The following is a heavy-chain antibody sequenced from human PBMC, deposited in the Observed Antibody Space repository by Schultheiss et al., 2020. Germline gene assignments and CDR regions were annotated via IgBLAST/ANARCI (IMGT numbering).Heavy chain of an antibody. V-gene: IGHV3-72*01. Sequence: GGSLRLSCAASGFTFSDHYMDWVRQAPGKGLEWVGRTRNKANSYTTEYAASVKGRFTISRDDSKNSLYLQMNSLTTEDTAVYYCTRVTRVGASEQCSENWGQGTLVTVSS. CDR3: TRVTRVGASEQCSEN. J-gene: IGHJ4*02. CDR2: TRNKANSYTT. CDR1: GFTFSDHY. D-gene: IGHD1-26*01.